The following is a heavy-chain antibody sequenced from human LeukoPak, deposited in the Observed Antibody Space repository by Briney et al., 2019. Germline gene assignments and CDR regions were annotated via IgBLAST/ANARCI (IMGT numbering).Heavy chain of an antibody. J-gene: IGHJ5*02. CDR2: ISFHNGNT. Sequence: GASVKVSCKSSGYTSRTYGISWMRQAPGQGFEWMGWISFHNGNTNYAQKFHGRLTMTTDTSTSTAYMELRSLRSDDTGVYYCARDVPGSIGTTARFDPWGQGTLVTVSS. CDR1: GYTSRTYG. D-gene: IGHD1-1*01. V-gene: IGHV1-18*01. CDR3: ARDVPGSIGTTARFDP.